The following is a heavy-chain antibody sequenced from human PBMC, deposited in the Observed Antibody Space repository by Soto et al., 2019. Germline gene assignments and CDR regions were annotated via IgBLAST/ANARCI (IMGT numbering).Heavy chain of an antibody. CDR2: IYHSGST. CDR3: AGDKTYLEPELGN. Sequence: SETLSLTCTVSDGSVSSSSYYWGWIRQPPGKGLEWIGSIYHSGSTYYNPSFKGRVTISVDTSKNHFSLTLTSVTAADTAVYYCAGDKTYLEPELGNWGHGTMVTVS. V-gene: IGHV4-39*02. CDR1: DGSVSSSSYY. J-gene: IGHJ4*01. D-gene: IGHD1-26*01.